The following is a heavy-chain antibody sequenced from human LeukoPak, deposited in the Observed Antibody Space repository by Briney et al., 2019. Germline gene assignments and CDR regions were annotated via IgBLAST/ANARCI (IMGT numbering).Heavy chain of an antibody. Sequence: PGGSLRLSCATSGFTFNNNWMNWVRQGPGRGLEWVATVKQDGSATYYVDSVKGRFTISRDNSKNSLYLQMNSLRAEDTAVYYCARSSGYGGVDFAYWGQGAPVTVSS. D-gene: IGHD4-23*01. CDR1: GFTFNNNW. CDR2: VKQDGSAT. CDR3: ARSSGYGGVDFAY. J-gene: IGHJ4*02. V-gene: IGHV3-7*04.